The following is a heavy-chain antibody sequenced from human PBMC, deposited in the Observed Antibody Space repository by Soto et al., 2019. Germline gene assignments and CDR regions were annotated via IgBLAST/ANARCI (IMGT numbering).Heavy chain of an antibody. CDR2: ISAYNGNT. J-gene: IGHJ4*02. CDR1: GYTFSSYH. CDR3: ARDRPQVDY. V-gene: IGHV1-18*01. Sequence: QIQLVQSGAEVKKPGASVKVSCKASGYTFSSYHITWVRQAPGQGLEWMGWISAYNGNTNYAQNLQGRVTMTTDPPTSTAYMELRSLRSDDTAVYYCARDRPQVDYWGQGTLVNVSS.